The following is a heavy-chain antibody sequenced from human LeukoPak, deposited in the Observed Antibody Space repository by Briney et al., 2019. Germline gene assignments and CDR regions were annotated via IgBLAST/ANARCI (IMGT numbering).Heavy chain of an antibody. D-gene: IGHD3-3*01. CDR1: GFTFSSYA. J-gene: IGHJ4*02. CDR2: ISGSGGST. Sequence: GGSLRLSCAASGFTFSSYAMSWVRQAPGKGLEWVSAISGSGGSTYYADSVKGRFTISRDNSKNTLYLQMNSLRAEDTAVYYCAKDGGGYDFWSGYYPPDYWGQGTLVTVSS. V-gene: IGHV3-23*01. CDR3: AKDGGGYDFWSGYYPPDY.